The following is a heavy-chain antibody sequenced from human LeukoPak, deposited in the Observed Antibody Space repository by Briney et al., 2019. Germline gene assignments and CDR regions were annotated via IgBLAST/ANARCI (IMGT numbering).Heavy chain of an antibody. V-gene: IGHV3-7*01. CDR2: IKQDESER. CDR3: ARLSAYYYGSYFYYYMDV. Sequence: GGSLRLSCAASGFTFSSYWMTWVRQSPGKGPEWVANIKQDESERYTVDSVKGRFTISRDNAKNSVYLHMNSLRAEDTALYYCARLSAYYYGSYFYYYMDVWGKGTTVTVSS. J-gene: IGHJ6*03. CDR1: GFTFSSYW. D-gene: IGHD3-10*01.